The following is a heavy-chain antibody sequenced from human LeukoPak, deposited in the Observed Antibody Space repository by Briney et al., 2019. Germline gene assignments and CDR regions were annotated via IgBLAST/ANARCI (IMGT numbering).Heavy chain of an antibody. CDR2: ISWKSGSI. Sequence: GGSLRLSCAASGFTFDDYAMHWVRQAPGKGLEWVSGISWKSGSIDYADSVKGRFTISRDNVKNSLFLQMNSLRAEDTAVYYCARDIKGQYQDAFDIWGQGTMVTVSS. CDR1: GFTFDDYA. D-gene: IGHD2-2*01. CDR3: ARDIKGQYQDAFDI. V-gene: IGHV3-9*01. J-gene: IGHJ3*02.